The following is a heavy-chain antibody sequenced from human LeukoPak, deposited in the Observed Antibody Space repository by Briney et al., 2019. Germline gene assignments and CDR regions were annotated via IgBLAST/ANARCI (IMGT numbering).Heavy chain of an antibody. Sequence: GGSLRLSCAASGFTFSGSAMHWVRQASGKGLEWVGRIRSKANGYATAYGASVKGRFTISRDNAKNSLYLQMNSLRAEDTAVYYCARGVTTVVSGVIDYWGQGALVTVSS. V-gene: IGHV3-73*01. CDR3: ARGVTTVVSGVIDY. CDR1: GFTFSGSA. CDR2: IRSKANGYAT. D-gene: IGHD4-23*01. J-gene: IGHJ4*02.